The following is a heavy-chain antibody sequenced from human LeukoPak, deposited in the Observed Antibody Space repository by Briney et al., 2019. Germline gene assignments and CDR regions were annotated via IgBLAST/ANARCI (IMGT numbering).Heavy chain of an antibody. CDR2: ISYDGSNK. CDR3: ARGVCSSTSCWFDP. V-gene: IGHV3-30-3*01. J-gene: IGHJ5*02. CDR1: GFTFSSYA. D-gene: IGHD2-2*01. Sequence: PGRSLRLSCAASGFTFSSYAMHWVRQAPGKGLEWVAVISYDGSNKYYADSVKGRFTISRDNSKNTLYLQMNSLRAEDTAVYYCARGVCSSTSCWFDPWGQGTLVTVSS.